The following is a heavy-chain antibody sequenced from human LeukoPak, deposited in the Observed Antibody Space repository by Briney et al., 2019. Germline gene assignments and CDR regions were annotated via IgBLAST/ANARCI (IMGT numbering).Heavy chain of an antibody. CDR1: GFSFRTYA. J-gene: IGHJ4*02. CDR2: ISDNSGRT. CDR3: AKDGGIAGTHDY. V-gene: IGHV3-23*01. D-gene: IGHD6-13*01. Sequence: PGGSLRLSCAASGFSFRTYAMSWVRQAPGKGPEWVSAISDNSGRTYYADSVKGRFTISRDNSKNTLYLQMDSLRAEDTAVYYCAKDGGIAGTHDYWGQGTLVTVSS.